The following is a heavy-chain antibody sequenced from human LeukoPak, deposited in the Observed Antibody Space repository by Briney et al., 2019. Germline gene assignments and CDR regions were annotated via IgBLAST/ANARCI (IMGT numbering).Heavy chain of an antibody. Sequence: ASVTVSCKASGYTFTSYYMHWVRQAPGQGLEWMGIINPSDGGTGYAQKFQGGVTMTRDTSTSTVYMELSSLRSEDTAVYYCARLADQSFYCGGQGTLVTVSS. CDR2: INPSDGGT. V-gene: IGHV1-46*01. CDR3: ARLADQSFYC. D-gene: IGHD6-19*01. CDR1: GYTFTSYY. J-gene: IGHJ4*02.